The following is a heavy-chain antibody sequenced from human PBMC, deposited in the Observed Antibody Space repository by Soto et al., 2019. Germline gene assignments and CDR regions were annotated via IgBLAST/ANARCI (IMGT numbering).Heavy chain of an antibody. J-gene: IGHJ3*02. D-gene: IGHD5-12*01. V-gene: IGHV5-10-1*01. CDR2: IDPSDSYT. Sequence: PGESLKISCKGSGYSFTSYWISWVRQMPGKGLEWMGRIDPSDSYTNYSPSFQGHVTISADKSISTAYLQWSSLKASDTAMYYCARHTDSGYEKAPPDAFDIWGQGTMVTVSS. CDR3: ARHTDSGYEKAPPDAFDI. CDR1: GYSFTSYW.